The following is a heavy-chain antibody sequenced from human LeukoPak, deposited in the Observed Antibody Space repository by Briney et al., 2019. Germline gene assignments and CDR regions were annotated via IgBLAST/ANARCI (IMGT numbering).Heavy chain of an antibody. J-gene: IGHJ4*02. Sequence: ASVKASCKASGYTFTSYGISWVRQAPGQGLEWMGWISAYNGNTNYAQKLQGRVTMTTDTSTSTAYMELRSLRSDDTAVYYCARDVDDFWSGYYTVPFDYWGQGTLVTVSS. CDR2: ISAYNGNT. CDR1: GYTFTSYG. CDR3: ARDVDDFWSGYYTVPFDY. D-gene: IGHD3-3*01. V-gene: IGHV1-18*01.